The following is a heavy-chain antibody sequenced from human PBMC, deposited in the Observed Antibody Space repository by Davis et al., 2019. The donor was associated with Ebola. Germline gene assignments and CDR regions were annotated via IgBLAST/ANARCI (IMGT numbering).Heavy chain of an antibody. V-gene: IGHV4-34*01. CDR3: ARDPRPGEVDY. CDR1: GGSFSDDY. CDR2: INHSGST. J-gene: IGHJ4*02. D-gene: IGHD7-27*01. Sequence: GSLRLSCAVYGGSFSDDYWTWVRQPPGKGLEWIGEINHSGSTNYNPSLKSRVTISVDTSKNQFSLKLSSVTAADTAVYYCARDPRPGEVDYWGQGTLVTVSS.